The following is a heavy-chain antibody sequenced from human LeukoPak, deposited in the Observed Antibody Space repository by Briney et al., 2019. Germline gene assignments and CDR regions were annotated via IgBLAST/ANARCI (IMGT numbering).Heavy chain of an antibody. CDR2: IFHSGST. Sequence: PSETLSLTCTVSGGSISSRSFYWGWIRQPPGQGLQWLGHIFHSGSTSYNSSFKSRVTILVATSKNQFFLEVNSVTAADTAMYYCACVATSFGGYYFDHWGQGILVTVSS. D-gene: IGHD3-3*01. CDR1: GGSISSRSFY. CDR3: ACVATSFGGYYFDH. V-gene: IGHV4-39*07. J-gene: IGHJ4*02.